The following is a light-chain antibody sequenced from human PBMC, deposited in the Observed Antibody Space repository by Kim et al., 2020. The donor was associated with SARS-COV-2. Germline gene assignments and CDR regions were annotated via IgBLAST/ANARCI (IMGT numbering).Light chain of an antibody. CDR2: EVS. Sequence: SPGQSVTISCTGTSSDVGGYNYVSWYQQHPGKAPKLMIYEVSKRPSGVPERFSGSKSGNTASLIVSGLQAEDEADYYCSSYAGRPVFGGGTQLTVL. CDR1: SSDVGGYNY. CDR3: SSYAGRPV. J-gene: IGLJ3*02. V-gene: IGLV2-8*01.